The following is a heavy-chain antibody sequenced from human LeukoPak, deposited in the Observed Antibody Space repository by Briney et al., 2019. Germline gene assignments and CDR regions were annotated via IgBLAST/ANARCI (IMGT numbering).Heavy chain of an antibody. D-gene: IGHD4-17*01. Sequence: GGSLRLSCAASGFIFSDFPMHWVRQAPGKGLEWVAVISYDGSNKYYADSVKGRFTISRDNSKNTLYLQMNSLRAEDTAVYYCAKDMTTVTYYFDYWGQGTLVTVSS. CDR1: GFIFSDFP. CDR3: AKDMTTVTYYFDY. J-gene: IGHJ4*02. CDR2: ISYDGSNK. V-gene: IGHV3-30-3*01.